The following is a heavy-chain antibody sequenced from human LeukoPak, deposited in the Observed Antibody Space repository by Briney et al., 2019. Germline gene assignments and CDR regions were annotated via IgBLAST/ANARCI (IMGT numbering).Heavy chain of an antibody. J-gene: IGHJ6*03. Sequence: GGSLRLSCAASGFTFDDYGMSWVRQAPGKGLEWVSGINWNGGSTGYADSVKGRFTISRDNAKNSLYLQMNSLRAEDTALYYCARGYCGGDCYFHYYYYMDVWGKGTTVTVSS. D-gene: IGHD2-21*02. V-gene: IGHV3-20*04. CDR2: INWNGGST. CDR3: ARGYCGGDCYFHYYYYMDV. CDR1: GFTFDDYG.